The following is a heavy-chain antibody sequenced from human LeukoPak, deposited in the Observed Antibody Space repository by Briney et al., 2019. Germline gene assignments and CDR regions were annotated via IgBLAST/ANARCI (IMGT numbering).Heavy chain of an antibody. J-gene: IGHJ4*02. Sequence: ASVMVSCKASGYTFTSYGLSWVRQAPGRGLQWMGWVSTYNDDTNYAQNFQGKVTMTRDTSIGTAYMQLSGLTFDDTAVYYCAKFWHSDCWGQGTLVTVSS. V-gene: IGHV1-18*01. CDR1: GYTFTSYG. CDR3: AKFWHSDC. CDR2: VSTYNDDT.